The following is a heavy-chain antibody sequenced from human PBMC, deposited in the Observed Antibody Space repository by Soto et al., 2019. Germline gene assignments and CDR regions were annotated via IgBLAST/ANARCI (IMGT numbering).Heavy chain of an antibody. V-gene: IGHV3-15*07. CDR2: IKSKTDGGTT. CDR3: TTDSNIIVGATQYDY. CDR1: GFTFSNAW. J-gene: IGHJ4*02. Sequence: TGGSLRLSCAASGFTFSNAWMNWVRQAPGKGLEWVGRIKSKTDGGTTDYAAPVKGRFTISRDDSKNTLYLQMNSLKTEDTAVYYCTTDSNIIVGATQYDYWGQGTLVTVPQ. D-gene: IGHD1-26*01.